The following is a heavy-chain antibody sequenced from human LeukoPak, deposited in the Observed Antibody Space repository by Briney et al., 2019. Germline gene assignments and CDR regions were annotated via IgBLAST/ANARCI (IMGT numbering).Heavy chain of an antibody. D-gene: IGHD1-26*01. CDR3: ATYSGSYFGF. CDR1: GFTFSSYA. V-gene: IGHV3-23*01. J-gene: IGHJ4*02. CDR2: ISRSGGST. Sequence: GGSLRLSCAASGFTFSSYAMSWVRQAPGKGLEWVSRISRSGGSTYYADSVKGRFTISRENSKTTLYLQMNSLRVEDTGIYYCATYSGSYFGFWGKGTLVTVSS.